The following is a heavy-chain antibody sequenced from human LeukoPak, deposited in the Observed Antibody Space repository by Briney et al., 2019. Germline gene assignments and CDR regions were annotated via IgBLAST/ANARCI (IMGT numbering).Heavy chain of an antibody. CDR3: ARDSSSWYSAFDI. J-gene: IGHJ3*02. D-gene: IGHD6-13*01. V-gene: IGHV3-21*01. Sequence: GGSLRLSCAASGFTFSSYSMNWVRQAPGKGLEWVSSISSSSSYIYYADSVKGRFTISRDNAKNSLYLQMNSLRAEDTAVYYCARDSSSWYSAFDIWGQGTMVTVSS. CDR1: GFTFSSYS. CDR2: ISSSSSYI.